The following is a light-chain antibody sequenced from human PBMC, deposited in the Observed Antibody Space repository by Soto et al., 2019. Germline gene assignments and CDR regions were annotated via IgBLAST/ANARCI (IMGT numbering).Light chain of an antibody. CDR2: DAS. J-gene: IGKJ1*01. CDR1: QSVSSY. CDR3: QQRSNWPPP. Sequence: EIVLTQSPATLSLSPGERATLSCRASQSVSSYLAWYQQKPGQAPRLLIYDASNRATGIPARFSGSGSGTDXTXXISXXEPEXFAVYYCQQRSNWPPPFGQGTKVEIK. V-gene: IGKV3-11*01.